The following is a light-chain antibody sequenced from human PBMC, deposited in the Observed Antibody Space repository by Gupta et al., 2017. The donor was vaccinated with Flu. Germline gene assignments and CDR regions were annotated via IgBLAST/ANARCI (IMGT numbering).Light chain of an antibody. CDR3: QVWDTSSDRRWV. V-gene: IGLV3-21*02. Sequence: SDIGSKSVHWYHQKPGQAPVLVVYDDRGRPSGIPEGFSGSNPGNTATLTISGVEAGDEADYYCQVWDTSSDRRWVFGGGTKLTVL. CDR1: DIGSKS. CDR2: DDR. J-gene: IGLJ3*02.